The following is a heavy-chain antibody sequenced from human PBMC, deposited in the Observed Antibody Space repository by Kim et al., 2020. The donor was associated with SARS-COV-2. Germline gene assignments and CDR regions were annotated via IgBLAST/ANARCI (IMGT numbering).Heavy chain of an antibody. Sequence: GESLKISCTGSGFTFNNYWIGWVRQLPGKGLEWMGIIWPDDSDTRYSPSFQGQVTFSADRSINTAYLQLNNLRASDTAMYYCARLPSTGTFWYFDLWGR. D-gene: IGHD4-17*01. V-gene: IGHV5-51*01. CDR2: IWPDDSDT. CDR3: ARLPSTGTFWYFDL. J-gene: IGHJ2*01. CDR1: GFTFNNYW.